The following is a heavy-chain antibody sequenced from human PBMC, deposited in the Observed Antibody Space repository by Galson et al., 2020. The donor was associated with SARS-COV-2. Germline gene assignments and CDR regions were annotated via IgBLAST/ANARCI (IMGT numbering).Heavy chain of an antibody. J-gene: IGHJ5*02. CDR3: ARESWGSLDP. V-gene: IGHV3-11*01. Sequence: GGSLRIYCTPTGFSFSDAHSSWLRKAPGKAMESITSISNRGDTIYYADSVKGRFTISRDNAKNLLYLQMNSLRVEDTAMYYCARESWGSLDPWGQGTLVTVSS. CDR2: ISNRGDTI. D-gene: IGHD3-16*01. CDR1: GFSFSDAH.